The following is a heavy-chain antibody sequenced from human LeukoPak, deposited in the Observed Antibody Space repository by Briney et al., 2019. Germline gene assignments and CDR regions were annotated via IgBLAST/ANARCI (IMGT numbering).Heavy chain of an antibody. V-gene: IGHV4-59*01. CDR3: ASRSSIWSGYQDTLYYFDS. CDR2: IYYSGST. D-gene: IGHD3-3*01. J-gene: IGHJ4*02. CDR1: GGSISSYY. Sequence: ASETLSLTCTVSGGSISSYYWSWIRQPPGKRLEWIGHIYYSGSTNYNPSLKSRVTISVDTSKNQFSLKLSSVTAADTAVYYCASRSSIWSGYQDTLYYFDSWGQGTLVTVSS.